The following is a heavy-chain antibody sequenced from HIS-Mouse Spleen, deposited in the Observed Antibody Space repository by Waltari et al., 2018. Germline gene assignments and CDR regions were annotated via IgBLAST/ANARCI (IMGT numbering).Heavy chain of an antibody. CDR3: ARDLGNWFDP. CDR1: GFPFSSYS. J-gene: IGHJ5*02. CDR2: ISSSSSTI. Sequence: EVQLVESGGGLVQPGGPLRLSCAASGFPFSSYSMNWVRQAPGKGLEWVSYISSSSSTIYYADSVKGRFTISRDNAKNSLYLQMNSLRAEDTAVYYCARDLGNWFDPWGQGTLVTVSS. V-gene: IGHV3-48*01.